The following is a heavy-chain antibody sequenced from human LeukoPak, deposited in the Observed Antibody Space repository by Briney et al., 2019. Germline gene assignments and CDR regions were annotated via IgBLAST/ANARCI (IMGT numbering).Heavy chain of an antibody. CDR3: ARGVEPLAANTLAY. J-gene: IGHJ4*02. Sequence: PGGSLRLSCAASGFTFSDYYMSWLRQAPGKGLEWVAYICDSGRTVYYADSVQGRFTISRDNSKNTLYLEMNSLSPDDTAVYYCARGVEPLAANTLAYWGQGTLVTVSS. CDR2: ICDSGRTV. V-gene: IGHV3-11*01. D-gene: IGHD1-14*01. CDR1: GFTFSDYY.